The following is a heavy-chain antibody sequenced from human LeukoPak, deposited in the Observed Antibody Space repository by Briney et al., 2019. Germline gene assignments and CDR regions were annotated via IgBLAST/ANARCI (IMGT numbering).Heavy chain of an antibody. J-gene: IGHJ4*02. D-gene: IGHD1-1*01. CDR1: GFTSSGYS. V-gene: IGHV3-30-3*01. CDR3: AKDYHWLVDY. Sequence: GGSLRLSCAASGFTSSGYSVHWVRQAPGKGLEWVAIISSDGSRKHYADSVKGRFTISRDNSKNTLYLQMDSLRGDDTAVYYCAKDYHWLVDYWGQGTLVTVSS. CDR2: ISSDGSRK.